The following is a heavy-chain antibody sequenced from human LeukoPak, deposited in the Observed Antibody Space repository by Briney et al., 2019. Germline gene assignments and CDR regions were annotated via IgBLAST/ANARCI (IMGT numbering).Heavy chain of an antibody. Sequence: SETLSLTCTVSGGSISSYYWSWIRQPPGKGLEWIGYIYYSGSTNYNPSLKSRVTISVDTSKNQFSLKLSSVTAADTAVYYCARVVLGGYSYGLGLAFDIWGQGTMVTVS. J-gene: IGHJ3*02. V-gene: IGHV4-59*01. CDR1: GGSISSYY. CDR2: IYYSGST. CDR3: ARVVLGGYSYGLGLAFDI. D-gene: IGHD5-18*01.